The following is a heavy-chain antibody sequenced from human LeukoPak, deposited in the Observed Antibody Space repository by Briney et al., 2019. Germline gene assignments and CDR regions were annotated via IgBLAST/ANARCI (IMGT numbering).Heavy chain of an antibody. CDR3: ARDRNRGSYFLDY. J-gene: IGHJ4*02. Sequence: GGSLRLSCAASGFTVSSYYMSWVRQAPGKGLERVSAICSGDTTYYADSVKGRFTVSRDNSKNTLYLQMDSLRAEDTAVYYCARDRNRGSYFLDYWGQGTLVIVSS. CDR2: ICSGDTT. V-gene: IGHV3-53*01. D-gene: IGHD1-26*01. CDR1: GFTVSSYY.